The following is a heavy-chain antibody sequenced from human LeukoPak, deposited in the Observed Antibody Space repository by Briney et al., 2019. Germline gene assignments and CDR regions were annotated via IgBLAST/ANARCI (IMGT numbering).Heavy chain of an antibody. CDR2: IYYSGST. J-gene: IGHJ4*02. CDR3: AREIVVVPAAIVD. D-gene: IGHD2-2*02. Sequence: SETLSLTCTVSGGSISSSSYYWGWIRQPPGKGLEWIGSIYYSGSTYYNPSLKSRVTISVDTSKNQFSLKLSSVTAADTAVYYCAREIVVVPAAIVDWGQGTLVTVSS. V-gene: IGHV4-39*02. CDR1: GGSISSSSYY.